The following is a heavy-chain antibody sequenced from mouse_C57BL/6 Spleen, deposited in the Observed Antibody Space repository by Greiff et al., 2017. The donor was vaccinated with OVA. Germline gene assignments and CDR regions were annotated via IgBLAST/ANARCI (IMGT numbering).Heavy chain of an antibody. Sequence: VQLQQSGAELVRPGASVKLSCTASGFNIKDDYMHWVKQRPEQGLEWIGWIDPENGDTESASKFQGKATITADTSSNTAYLQLSILTSEDTAVYYCTYYYGSIYDYFDYWGQGATLTVSS. V-gene: IGHV14-4*01. CDR1: GFNIKDDY. J-gene: IGHJ2*01. CDR3: TYYYGSIYDYFDY. CDR2: IDPENGDT. D-gene: IGHD1-1*01.